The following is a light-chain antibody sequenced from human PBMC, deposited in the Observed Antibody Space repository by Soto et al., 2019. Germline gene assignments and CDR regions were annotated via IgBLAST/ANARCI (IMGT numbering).Light chain of an antibody. V-gene: IGLV2-14*01. CDR1: SSDVGGFNS. Sequence: QSALTQPASVSGSPGQSITISCTGTSSDVGGFNSVYWYQQHPGKAPKLIIYEITSRPSGISDRFSGSKSGNTASLTISGLPVDDEANYYCSSYTTRGTRVFGGGTKVTVL. J-gene: IGLJ3*02. CDR3: SSYTTRGTRV. CDR2: EIT.